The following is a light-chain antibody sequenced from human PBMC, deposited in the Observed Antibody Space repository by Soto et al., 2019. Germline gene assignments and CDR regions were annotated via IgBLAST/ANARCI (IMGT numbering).Light chain of an antibody. V-gene: IGKV3-20*01. J-gene: IGKJ4*01. CDR1: QSVGRNY. CDR2: GAS. Sequence: EIVLTQSPGSLSVSPGERATLSCRASQSVGRNYLAWYQQKPGQAPRLLIYGASSRATGIPDRFIGSVSGTDFTLTISRLEPEDFAVYYCQQYADSPLTFGGGTKVETK. CDR3: QQYADSPLT.